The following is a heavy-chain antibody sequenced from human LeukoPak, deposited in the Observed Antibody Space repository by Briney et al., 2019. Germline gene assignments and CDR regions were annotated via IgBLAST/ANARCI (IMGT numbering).Heavy chain of an antibody. V-gene: IGHV3-33*01. CDR2: IWNDGSNK. CDR1: GLTFRNYG. D-gene: IGHD3-10*01. J-gene: IGHJ3*02. Sequence: GRSLRLSCEPPGLTFRNYGMHWVRQAPVKGLEWVAVIWNDGSNKYYGDSVKGRFTISRDNSKNTLSLQMNSLRAEDTAVYYCARGDDGAGSFYNGLDTFDIWGLGTMVTVSS. CDR3: ARGDDGAGSFYNGLDTFDI.